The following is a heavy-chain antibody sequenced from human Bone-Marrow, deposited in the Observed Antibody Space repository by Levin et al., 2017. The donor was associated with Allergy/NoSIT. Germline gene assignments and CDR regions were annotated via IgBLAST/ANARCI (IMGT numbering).Heavy chain of an antibody. CDR2: ISYDGSNK. D-gene: IGHD4-17*01. CDR3: ARVFFATVTYDAFDI. CDR1: GFTFSSYA. Sequence: GGSLRLSCAASGFTFSSYAMHWVRQAPGKGLEWVAVISYDGSNKYYADSVKGRFTISRDNSKNTLYLQMNSLRAEDTAVYYCARVFFATVTYDAFDIWGQGTMVTVSS. V-gene: IGHV3-30-3*01. J-gene: IGHJ3*02.